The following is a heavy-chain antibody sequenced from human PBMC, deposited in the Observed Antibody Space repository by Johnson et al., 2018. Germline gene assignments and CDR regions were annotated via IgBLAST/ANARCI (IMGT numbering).Heavy chain of an antibody. CDR3: AKGGAGDTAMVRRLYYYDRSGYYYYPEYFQH. V-gene: IGHV3-30*18. J-gene: IGHJ1*01. CDR2: ISYDGSNK. Sequence: QVQLVQSGGGVVQPGRSLRLSCAASGFTFSSYGMPWVRQAPGKGLEWVAVISYDGSNKYYADSVKGRFTISRDNSKNTLYLQMNSLRAEDPVVFYWAKGGAGDTAMVRRLYYYDRSGYYYYPEYFQHWGQGTLVTVSS. D-gene: IGHD3-22*01. CDR1: GFTFSSYG.